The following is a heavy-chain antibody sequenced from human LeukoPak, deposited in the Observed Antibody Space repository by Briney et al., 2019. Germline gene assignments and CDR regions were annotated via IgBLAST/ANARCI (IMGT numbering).Heavy chain of an antibody. CDR3: ARGNFDWLSRPLDY. CDR1: GFTFSSYA. Sequence: GGSLRLSCAASGFTFSSYAMHWVRQAPGKGLEWVAVISYDGSNKYYADSVRGRFTISRDNSKNTLYLQMNSLRAEDTAVYYCARGNFDWLSRPLDYWGQGTLVTVSS. D-gene: IGHD3-9*01. J-gene: IGHJ4*02. V-gene: IGHV3-30-3*01. CDR2: ISYDGSNK.